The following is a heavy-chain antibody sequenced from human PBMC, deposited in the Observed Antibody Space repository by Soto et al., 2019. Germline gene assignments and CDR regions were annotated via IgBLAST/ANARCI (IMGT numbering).Heavy chain of an antibody. Sequence: QVQLVQSGAEVKKPGSSVKVSCKASGGTFSSYAISWVRQAPGQGLEWMGGIIPIFGTANYAQKFQGRVTITADESTSTAYMELSSLRSEDTAVYYCARGWAGDTARSSRIPYYYYGMDVWGQGTTVTVSS. J-gene: IGHJ6*02. CDR1: GGTFSSYA. CDR3: ARGWAGDTARSSRIPYYYYGMDV. D-gene: IGHD5-18*01. V-gene: IGHV1-69*01. CDR2: IIPIFGTA.